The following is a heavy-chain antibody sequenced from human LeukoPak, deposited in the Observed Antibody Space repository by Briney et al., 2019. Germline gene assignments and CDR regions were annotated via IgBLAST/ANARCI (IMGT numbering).Heavy chain of an antibody. D-gene: IGHD1-1*01. CDR1: GGSISSGTYY. J-gene: IGHJ5*02. CDR3: ARETPGGYVNTSWFDP. V-gene: IGHV4-61*02. Sequence: SETLSLTCTVSGGSISSGTYYWTWIRQPARKGLEWIGRFYTSGSTNYNPSLKSRVTISLDTSKNQFSLELISVTAADTAVYYCARETPGGYVNTSWFDPWGQGTLVTVSS. CDR2: FYTSGST.